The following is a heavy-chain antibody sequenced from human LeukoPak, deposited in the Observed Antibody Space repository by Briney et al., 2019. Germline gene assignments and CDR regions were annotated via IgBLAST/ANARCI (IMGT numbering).Heavy chain of an antibody. Sequence: GGSLRLSCAASEFTLSTYWMAWLRQAPGKGLEWVANIKQDGSEKYYVDSVRGRFSISRDNAKNSLYLQMNGLRVEDTAVYYCARDSGSFYWGTFDSLGQGTLVTVSS. CDR3: ARDSGSFYWGTFDS. D-gene: IGHD1-26*01. V-gene: IGHV3-7*01. CDR1: EFTLSTYW. CDR2: IKQDGSEK. J-gene: IGHJ4*02.